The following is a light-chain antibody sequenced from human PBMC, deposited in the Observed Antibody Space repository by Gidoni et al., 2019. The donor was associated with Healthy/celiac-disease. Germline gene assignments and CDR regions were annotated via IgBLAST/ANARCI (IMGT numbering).Light chain of an antibody. Sequence: DLVMTQTPLSLSVTPGQPASISCKSSQCLLHSDGQTYLYWYLQKPGQPPQLLFYEVSNRFSGLPARFSGSGSWTDFTLKSSLVEADDVGFYYCMQSIQLPLTFGQGTRLEIK. V-gene: IGKV2D-29*01. J-gene: IGKJ5*01. CDR1: QCLLHSDGQTY. CDR2: EVS. CDR3: MQSIQLPLT.